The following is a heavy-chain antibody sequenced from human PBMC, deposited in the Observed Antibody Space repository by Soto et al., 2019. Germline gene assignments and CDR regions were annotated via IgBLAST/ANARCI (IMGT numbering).Heavy chain of an antibody. V-gene: IGHV4-34*01. CDR2: INHSGST. CDR3: ARKRGYSSSWYLSRNWFDP. CDR1: GGSFSGYY. Sequence: QVQLQQWGAGLLKPSETLSLTCAVYGGSFSGYYWSWIRQPPGKGLEWIGEINHSGSTNYNPSLKRRVTISVDTSKNQFSLKLSSVTAADTAVYYCARKRGYSSSWYLSRNWFDPWGQGTLVTVSS. D-gene: IGHD6-13*01. J-gene: IGHJ5*02.